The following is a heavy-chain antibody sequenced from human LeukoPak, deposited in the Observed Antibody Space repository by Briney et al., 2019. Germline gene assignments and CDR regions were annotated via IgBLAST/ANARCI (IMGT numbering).Heavy chain of an antibody. J-gene: IGHJ4*02. D-gene: IGHD3-10*01. CDR1: GFTLGNDA. CDR3: AKGVRLWFAFYFDY. CDR2: ISGNGYNT. Sequence: PGGSLRLSCAGSGFTLGNDAMSWVRQAPGKGLEWISAISGNGYNTYYADSVKGRFTISSESSGNTLYLQMHSLRAEDTAVYYCAKGVRLWFAFYFDYWGRGTLVTVSS. V-gene: IGHV3-23*01.